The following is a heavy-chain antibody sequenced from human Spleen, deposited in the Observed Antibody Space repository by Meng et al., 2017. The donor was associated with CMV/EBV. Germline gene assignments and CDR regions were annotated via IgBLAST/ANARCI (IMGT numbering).Heavy chain of an antibody. Sequence: SGYFFTGHYIHWVRQAPGHGLEWMAWIHPSTGGTVFAQKFQGRVTVTRDTSINTAYMELNRLTSDDTAVYFCARSGGIPARRGHLDFWGQGTLVTVSS. J-gene: IGHJ4*02. CDR2: IHPSTGGT. V-gene: IGHV1-2*02. CDR1: GYFFTGHY. CDR3: ARSGGIPARRGHLDF. D-gene: IGHD6-6*01.